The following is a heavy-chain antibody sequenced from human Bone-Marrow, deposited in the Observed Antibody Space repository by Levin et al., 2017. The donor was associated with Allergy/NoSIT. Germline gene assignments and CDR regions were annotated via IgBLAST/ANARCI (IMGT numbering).Heavy chain of an antibody. Sequence: GESLKISCAASGFTFRSYAIHWVRQTPGKGLEWVAVISKDGRNEHYADSVRGRFDISRDNSQNTTSLLMHSLKTEDTGLYYCARQFTYCSGGLCYPEAPFDNWGQGTLVTVST. CDR1: GFTFRSYA. CDR3: ARQFTYCSGGLCYPEAPFDN. J-gene: IGHJ4*02. CDR2: ISKDGRNE. D-gene: IGHD2-15*01. V-gene: IGHV3-30*03.